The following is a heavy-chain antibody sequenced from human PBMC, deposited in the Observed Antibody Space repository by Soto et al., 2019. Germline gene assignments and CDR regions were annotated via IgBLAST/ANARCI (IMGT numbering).Heavy chain of an antibody. V-gene: IGHV1-69*01. CDR2: IIPIFGTA. J-gene: IGHJ6*02. Sequence: VQLVQSGAEVKKPGSSVKVSCKASGGTFSSYAISWVRQAPGQGLEWMGGIIPIFGTANYAQKFQGRVTITADESTSTAYMELSSLRSEDTAVYYCARGYYDSSSPLALDYYYYGMDVWGQGTTVTVSS. D-gene: IGHD3-22*01. CDR1: GGTFSSYA. CDR3: ARGYYDSSSPLALDYYYYGMDV.